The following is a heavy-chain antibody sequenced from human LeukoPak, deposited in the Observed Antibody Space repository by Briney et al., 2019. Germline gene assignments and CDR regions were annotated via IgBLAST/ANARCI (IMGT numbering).Heavy chain of an antibody. J-gene: IGHJ4*02. V-gene: IGHV3-21*01. CDR3: ARLSWAGIDY. D-gene: IGHD3-10*01. CDR1: GFTFSSYS. CDR2: ISSSSSYI. Sequence: GGSLRLSCAASGFTFSSYSMNWVRQTPGKGLEWVSSISSSSSYIYYADSVKGRFTISRDNAKNSLYLQMNSLRAEDTAVYYCARLSWAGIDYWGQGTLVAVSS.